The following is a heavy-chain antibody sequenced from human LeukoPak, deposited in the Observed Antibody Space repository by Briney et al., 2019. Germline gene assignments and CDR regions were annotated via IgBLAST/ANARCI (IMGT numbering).Heavy chain of an antibody. D-gene: IGHD1-26*01. CDR3: AEGSTRELLFDY. CDR1: GFTFSSYW. CDR2: INSDGSST. J-gene: IGHJ4*02. V-gene: IGHV3-74*01. Sequence: GGSLRLSCAASGFTFSSYWMHWVRQAPGKGLVWVSRINSDGSSTSYADSVTGRFTISRDNAKNTLYLQMTSLRAEDTAVYYCAEGSTRELLFDYWGQGTLVTVSS.